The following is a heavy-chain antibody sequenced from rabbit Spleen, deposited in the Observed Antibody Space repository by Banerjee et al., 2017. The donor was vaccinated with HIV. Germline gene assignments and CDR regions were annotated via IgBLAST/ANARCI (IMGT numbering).Heavy chain of an antibody. CDR1: GFSFSSGYY. CDR3: ASAYSDIYFDL. V-gene: IGHV1S45*01. D-gene: IGHD6-1*01. CDR2: IGTGTGTS. Sequence: QEQLVESGGGLVKPGASLTLTCKASGFSFSSGYYMSWVRQAPGKGLEWIGCIGTGTGTSYYASWAKGRFTIAKTSSTTVTLQMTSLTAADTATYFCASAYSDIYFDLWGQGTLVTVS. J-gene: IGHJ4*01.